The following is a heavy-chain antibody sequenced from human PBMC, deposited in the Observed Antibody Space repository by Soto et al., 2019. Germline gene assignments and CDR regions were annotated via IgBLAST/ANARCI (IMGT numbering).Heavy chain of an antibody. D-gene: IGHD6-19*01. V-gene: IGHV2-5*02. CDR3: AHSGQWQPLDY. CDR1: GFSLSDSGVG. Sequence: QITLKESGPPLVKPTQTLKLTCTFSGFSLSDSGVGVGWIRQPTGKALEWLALIFWDDDKRYSPSLRTRLTITKDTAKNQVFLKMTNMDPVDTATYYCAHSGQWQPLDYWGQGTLVNVSS. CDR2: IFWDDDK. J-gene: IGHJ4*02.